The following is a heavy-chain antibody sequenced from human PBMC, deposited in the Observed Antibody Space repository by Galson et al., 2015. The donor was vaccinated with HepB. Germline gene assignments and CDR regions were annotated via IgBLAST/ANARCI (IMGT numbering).Heavy chain of an antibody. CDR1: GSTFTSYA. CDR3: ARDKGGIPQGY. CDR2: INAGNGNT. V-gene: IGHV1-3*01. Sequence: SVKVSCKASGSTFTSYAMHWVRQAPGQRLEWMGWINAGNGNTKYSQKFQGRVTITRDTSASTAYMELSSLRSEDTAVYYCARDKGGIPQGYWGQGTLVTVSS. J-gene: IGHJ4*02. D-gene: IGHD3-16*01.